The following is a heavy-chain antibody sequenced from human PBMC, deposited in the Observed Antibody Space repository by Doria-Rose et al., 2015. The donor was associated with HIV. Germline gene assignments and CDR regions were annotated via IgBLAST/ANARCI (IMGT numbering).Heavy chain of an antibody. CDR3: ARGSLTEEIWAFDI. Sequence: VYGGAFSTYHRSWILQPPGKGLEWIGEINHSGSTNYNPSLKSRVTISVDTSKNQFSLRLTSVTAADTAVYYCARGSLTEEIWAFDIWGQGTMGTVSS. D-gene: IGHD3-16*01. V-gene: IGHV4-34*01. CDR1: GGAFSTYH. CDR2: INHSGST. J-gene: IGHJ3*02.